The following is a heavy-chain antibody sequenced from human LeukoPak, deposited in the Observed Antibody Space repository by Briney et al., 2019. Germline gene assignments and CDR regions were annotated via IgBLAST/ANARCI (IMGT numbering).Heavy chain of an antibody. Sequence: GASVKVSCKASGDSFIKYSINWLRQAPGQGLEWMGGFSPMVRPPNYAQRFQGRVTVTSDESTDTGYMELTSLRSEDTAVYYCAGAHYYDSSGYKGWFDPWGQGTLVTVSS. J-gene: IGHJ5*02. CDR3: AGAHYYDSSGYKGWFDP. CDR2: FSPMVRPP. V-gene: IGHV1-69*13. CDR1: GDSFIKYS. D-gene: IGHD3-22*01.